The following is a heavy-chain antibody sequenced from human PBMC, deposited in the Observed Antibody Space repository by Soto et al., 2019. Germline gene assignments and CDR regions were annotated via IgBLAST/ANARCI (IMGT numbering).Heavy chain of an antibody. J-gene: IGHJ6*04. CDR1: GGSISSSSYY. D-gene: IGHD5-18*01. CDR2: IYYSGST. CDR3: ARHRVQLWFLDV. V-gene: IGHV4-39*01. Sequence: QLQLQESGPGLVKPSETLSLTCTVSGGSISSSSYYWGWIRQPPGKGLEWIGSIYYSGSTYYNPSLKSLVTISVDTSKNQFSLKLSSVTAADTAVYYCARHRVQLWFLDVWGKGTTVTVSS.